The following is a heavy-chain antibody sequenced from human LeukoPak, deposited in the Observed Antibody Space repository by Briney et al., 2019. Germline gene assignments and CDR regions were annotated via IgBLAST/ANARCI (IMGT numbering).Heavy chain of an antibody. D-gene: IGHD5-24*01. CDR2: IIPIFGTA. J-gene: IGHJ6*03. CDR1: GGTFSSYA. Sequence: SVKVSCKASGGTFSSYAISWVRQAPGQGLEWMGGIIPIFGTANYAQKFQGRVTITTDESTSTAYMELSSLRSEDTAVYYCARGSPPTNYMDVWGKGTTVNVSS. V-gene: IGHV1-69*05. CDR3: ARGSPPTNYMDV.